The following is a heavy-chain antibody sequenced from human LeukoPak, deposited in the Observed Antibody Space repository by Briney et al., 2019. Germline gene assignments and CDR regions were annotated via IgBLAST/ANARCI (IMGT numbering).Heavy chain of an antibody. D-gene: IGHD6-13*01. Sequence: GGSLRLSCVASGFTFSNSTMNWVRQAPGKGLEWVSYISSNTTTTYSAESVKGRFTISRDNAKNSLYLQMNSLRAEDTAVYYCARDRSSWYYFDYWGQGTLVTVSS. CDR2: ISSNTTTT. CDR3: ARDRSSWYYFDY. CDR1: GFTFSNST. V-gene: IGHV3-48*01. J-gene: IGHJ4*02.